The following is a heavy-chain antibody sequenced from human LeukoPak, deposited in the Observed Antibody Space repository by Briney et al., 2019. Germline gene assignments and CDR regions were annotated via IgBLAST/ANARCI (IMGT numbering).Heavy chain of an antibody. V-gene: IGHV4-59*08. CDR3: ARHLGAFDI. CDR2: IYYSGGT. Sequence: PSETLSLTCTVSGGSINSYYWSWIRQPPGKGLEWIGYIYYSGGTNYNPSHKSRVTISVDTSRDQFSLKLGSVTAADTAVYYCARHLGAFDIWGQGTMVTVSS. CDR1: GGSINSYY. J-gene: IGHJ3*02.